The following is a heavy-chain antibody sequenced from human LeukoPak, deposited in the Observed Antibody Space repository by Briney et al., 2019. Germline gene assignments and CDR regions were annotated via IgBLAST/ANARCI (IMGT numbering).Heavy chain of an antibody. D-gene: IGHD2-15*01. CDR1: GGSISSYY. CDR2: IYYSGST. Sequence: PSETLSLTCTVSGGSISSYYWSWIRQPPWKGLEWIGYIYYSGSTNYNPSLKSRVTISVDTSKNQFSLKLSSVTAADTAVYYCARALAGVGGYFDLWGRGTLVTVSS. CDR3: ARALAGVGGYFDL. V-gene: IGHV4-59*01. J-gene: IGHJ2*01.